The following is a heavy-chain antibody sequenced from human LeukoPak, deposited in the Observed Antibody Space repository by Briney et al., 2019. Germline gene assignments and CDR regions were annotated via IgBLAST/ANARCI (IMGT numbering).Heavy chain of an antibody. V-gene: IGHV4-30-2*01. CDR3: ARVVGFGELDY. D-gene: IGHD3-10*01. CDR2: IYHSGST. Sequence: PSETLSLTCAVSGGSISSGGYSWSWIRQPPGKGLEWIGYIYHSGSTYYNPSLKSRVTTSVDRPKNQFSLKLSSVTAADTAVYYCARVVGFGELDYWGQGTLVTVSS. J-gene: IGHJ4*02. CDR1: GGSISSGGYS.